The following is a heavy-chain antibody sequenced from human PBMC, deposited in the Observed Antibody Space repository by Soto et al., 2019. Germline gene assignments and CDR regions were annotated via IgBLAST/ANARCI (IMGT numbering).Heavy chain of an antibody. CDR1: GFTFSSYS. Sequence: EVQLVESGGGLVKPGGSLRLSCAASGFTFSSYSMNWVRQAPGKGLEWVSSISSSSSYIYYADSVKGRFTISRDNAKNSLYLQMNSLRAEDTAVYYCARGPNFSGMDVWGQGTTVSVSS. CDR3: ARGPNFSGMDV. V-gene: IGHV3-21*01. D-gene: IGHD1-7*01. J-gene: IGHJ6*02. CDR2: ISSSSSYI.